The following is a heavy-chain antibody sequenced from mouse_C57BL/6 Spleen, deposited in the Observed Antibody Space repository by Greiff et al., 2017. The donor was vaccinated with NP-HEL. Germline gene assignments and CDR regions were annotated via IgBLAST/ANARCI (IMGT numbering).Heavy chain of an antibody. J-gene: IGHJ2*01. D-gene: IGHD2-2*01. Sequence: QVQLQQPGAELVRPGSSVKLSCKASGYTFTSYWMHWVKQRPIQGLEWIGNIDPSDSETHYNQKFKDKATLTVDKSSSTAYMQLSSLTSEDSAVYYCARGSTMVTTWYFDYWGQGTTLTVSS. CDR1: GYTFTSYW. V-gene: IGHV1-52*01. CDR2: IDPSDSET. CDR3: ARGSTMVTTWYFDY.